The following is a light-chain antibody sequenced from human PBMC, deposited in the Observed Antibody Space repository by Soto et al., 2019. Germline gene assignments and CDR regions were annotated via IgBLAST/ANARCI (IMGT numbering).Light chain of an antibody. CDR3: VLYMGGGIWV. CDR1: SGSVSTNYY. V-gene: IGLV8-61*01. J-gene: IGLJ3*02. CDR2: STN. Sequence: QTVVTQEPSFSVSPGGTVTLTCGLSSGSVSTNYYPSRYQQTPGQAPRTLIYSTNTRSSGVPDRFSGSILGNKAALTITGAQADDESNYYCVLYMGGGIWVFGGGTKLTVL.